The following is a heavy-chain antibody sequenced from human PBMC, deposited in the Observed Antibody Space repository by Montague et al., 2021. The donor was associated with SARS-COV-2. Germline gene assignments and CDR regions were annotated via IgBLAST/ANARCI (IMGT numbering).Heavy chain of an antibody. CDR1: GGSISTYS. V-gene: IGHV4-59*01. D-gene: IGHD3-10*01. CDR2: IYYSGST. Sequence: SETLSLTCTVSGGSISTYSWSWIRQPPGKELEWIGYIYYSGSTYYNPSLTSRVTISVDTSKNQFSLKLSSVTAADTALYYCARTSFYYYGSGSYHGPFDIWGQGTMVTVSS. CDR3: ARTSFYYYGSGSYHGPFDI. J-gene: IGHJ3*02.